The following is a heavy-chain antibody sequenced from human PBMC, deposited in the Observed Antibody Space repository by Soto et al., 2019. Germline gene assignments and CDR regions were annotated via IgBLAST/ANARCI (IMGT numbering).Heavy chain of an antibody. J-gene: IGHJ4*02. D-gene: IGHD4-4*01. CDR2: IRPDGSET. CDR3: AGWGGHDYNY. CDR1: GFTFTDFY. V-gene: IGHV3-7*03. Sequence: EVQLVQSGGGLVQPGGSLSISCVGSGFTFTDFYMNWVRQAPGKGLEWVANIRPDGSETNYVESVKGRFTTSRDNAKNSLLLKMNSLTADDTAVYYCAGWGGHDYNYWGQGILVTVSS.